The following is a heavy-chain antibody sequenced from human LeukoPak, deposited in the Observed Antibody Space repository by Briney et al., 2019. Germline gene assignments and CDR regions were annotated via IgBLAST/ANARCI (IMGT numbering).Heavy chain of an antibody. CDR3: ARRRAARYQFQH. J-gene: IGHJ1*01. Sequence: GGSLRLSCAASGFTFSSYAMHWVRQAPGKELEWVAVISYDGSNKYYADSVKGRFTISRDNSKNTLYLQMNSLRAEDTAVYYCARRRAARYQFQHWGQGTLVTVSS. CDR2: ISYDGSNK. V-gene: IGHV3-30-3*01. D-gene: IGHD6-6*01. CDR1: GFTFSSYA.